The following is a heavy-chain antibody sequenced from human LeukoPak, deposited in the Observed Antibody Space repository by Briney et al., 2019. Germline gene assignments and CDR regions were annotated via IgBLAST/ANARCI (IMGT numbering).Heavy chain of an antibody. Sequence: PSETLSLTCTVSGGSISSYYWSWIRQPPGKGLEWIGYIYYSGSTNYNPSLKSRVTISVDTSKNQFSLKLNSVTAADTAVYYCARRMYYYGMDVWGQGTTVIVSS. CDR2: IYYSGST. J-gene: IGHJ6*02. CDR1: GGSISSYY. CDR3: ARRMYYYGMDV. V-gene: IGHV4-59*12.